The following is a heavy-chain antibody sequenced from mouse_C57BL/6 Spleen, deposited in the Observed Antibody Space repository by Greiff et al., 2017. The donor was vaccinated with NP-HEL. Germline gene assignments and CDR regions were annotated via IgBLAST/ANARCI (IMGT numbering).Heavy chain of an antibody. J-gene: IGHJ1*03. CDR2: ISDGGSYT. CDR1: GFTFSSYA. V-gene: IGHV5-4*01. Sequence: EVQLVESGGGLVKPGGSLKLSCAASGFTFSSYAMSWVRQTPEKRLEWVATISDGGSYTYYPDNVKGRFTISRDNAKNNLYLQMSHLKSEDTAMYYCARVDGYYVLYWYFDVWGTGTTVTVSS. CDR3: ARVDGYYVLYWYFDV. D-gene: IGHD2-3*01.